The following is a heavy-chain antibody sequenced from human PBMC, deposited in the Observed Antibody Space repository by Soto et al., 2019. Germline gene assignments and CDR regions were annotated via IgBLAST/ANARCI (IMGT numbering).Heavy chain of an antibody. CDR3: ARRGVGATPFDY. CDR2: IYYSGSS. J-gene: IGHJ4*02. D-gene: IGHD1-26*01. V-gene: IGHV4-39*01. Sequence: PSETLSLTCTVSGGSISSSSYYWGWIRQPPGKGLEWIGSIYYSGSSYYNPSLKSRVTISVDTSKNQFSLKLSSVTAADTAVYYCARRGVGATPFDYWGQGTLVTVSS. CDR1: GGSISSSSYY.